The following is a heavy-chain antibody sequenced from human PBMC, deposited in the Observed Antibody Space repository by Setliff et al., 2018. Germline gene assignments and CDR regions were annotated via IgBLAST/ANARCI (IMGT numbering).Heavy chain of an antibody. CDR1: GGSISSSNW. V-gene: IGHV4-4*03. CDR3: ARDWGSSGWYFDY. CDR2: IYHSGST. Sequence: KLRETLSLTCAVSGGSISSSNWWSWVRQPPGKGLEWIGEIYHSGSTNYNPSLKSRVTISVDKSKNQFSLKLSSVTAADTAVYYCARDWGSSGWYFDYWGQGTLVTVSS. J-gene: IGHJ4*02. D-gene: IGHD6-19*01.